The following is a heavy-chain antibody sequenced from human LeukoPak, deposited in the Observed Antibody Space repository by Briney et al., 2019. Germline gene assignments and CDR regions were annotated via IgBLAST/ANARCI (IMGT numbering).Heavy chain of an antibody. J-gene: IGHJ4*02. D-gene: IGHD3-9*01. Sequence: GGSLRLSCAASGFTFKNYAMSWVRQAPGKGLEYVSAISSNGGSTYYADSVKGRFTISRDNSKNTLYLQMSSLRAEDTAVYYCVKRVYYDILTGYYDYWGQGTLVTVSS. CDR3: VKRVYYDILTGYYDY. V-gene: IGHV3-64D*06. CDR2: ISSNGGST. CDR1: GFTFKNYA.